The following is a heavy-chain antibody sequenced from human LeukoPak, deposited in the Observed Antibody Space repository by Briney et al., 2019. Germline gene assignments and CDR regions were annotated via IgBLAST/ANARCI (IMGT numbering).Heavy chain of an antibody. V-gene: IGHV4-61*02. D-gene: IGHD2-21*02. J-gene: IGHJ5*02. Sequence: SETLSLTCTVSGGSISSGNYYWNWIRQPAGKGLEWIGRIYASGSTNYNPSLKSRVTISVDTSKNQFSLKLSSVTAADTAVYYCARRYCGGDCYSNWFDPWGQGTLVTVSS. CDR3: ARRYCGGDCYSNWFDP. CDR1: GGSISSGNYY. CDR2: IYASGST.